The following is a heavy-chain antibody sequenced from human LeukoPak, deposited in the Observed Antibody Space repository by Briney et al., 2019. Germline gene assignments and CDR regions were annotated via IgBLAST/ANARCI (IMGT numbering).Heavy chain of an antibody. CDR3: ARHMEPAAPTDAFDI. CDR2: IYYSGST. J-gene: IGHJ3*02. D-gene: IGHD2-2*01. Sequence: GSLRLSCTASGFTFRSSSFNWVRQVQGKGLEWIGSIYYSGSTYYNPSLKSRVTISVDTSKNQFSLKLSSVTAADTAVYYCARHMEPAAPTDAFDIWGQGTMVTVSS. V-gene: IGHV4-39*01. CDR1: GFTFRSSSFN.